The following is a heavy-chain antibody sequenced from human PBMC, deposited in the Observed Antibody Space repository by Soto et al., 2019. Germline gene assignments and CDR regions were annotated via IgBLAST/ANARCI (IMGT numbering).Heavy chain of an antibody. CDR1: GFTFVSYA. CDR3: AKYHGDDLIRYFDL. CDR2: ISGSGGNT. Sequence: EVQLLESGGGLVQPGGSLRLSCAASGFTFVSYAMTWVRQAPGKGLEWVSGISGSGGNTYYADSVKGRFTISRDNAKNTLFLHINSLRAEDTAVYYCAKYHGDDLIRYFDLWGRGTLVTVSS. D-gene: IGHD4-17*01. V-gene: IGHV3-23*01. J-gene: IGHJ2*01.